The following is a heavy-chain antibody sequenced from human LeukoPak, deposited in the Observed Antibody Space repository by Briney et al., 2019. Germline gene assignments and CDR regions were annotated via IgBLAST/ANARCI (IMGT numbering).Heavy chain of an antibody. CDR1: GFTVSSNY. V-gene: IGHV3-53*01. CDR3: AKDLFLWYFDL. Sequence: GGSLRLSCAASGFTVSSNYMSWVRQAPGKGLEWVSVIYSGGSTYYADSVKGRFTISRDNSKNTLYLQMNSLRAEDTAVYYCAKDLFLWYFDLWGRGTLVTVSS. D-gene: IGHD2-21*01. J-gene: IGHJ2*01. CDR2: IYSGGST.